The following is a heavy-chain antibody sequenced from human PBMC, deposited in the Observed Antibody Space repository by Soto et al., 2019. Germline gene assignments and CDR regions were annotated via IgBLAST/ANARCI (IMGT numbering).Heavy chain of an antibody. Sequence: SVKVSCKASGGTFSSYAISWVRQAPGQGLEWMGGIIPIFGTANYAQKFQGRVTITADESTSTAYMELSSLRSEDTAVYYCARASCNVVSHRCRSSWPDYYYCMDVWGKGTTVTVSS. V-gene: IGHV1-69*13. CDR1: GGTFSSYA. CDR2: IIPIFGTA. CDR3: ARASCNVVSHRCRSSWPDYYYCMDV. J-gene: IGHJ6*04. D-gene: IGHD6-13*01.